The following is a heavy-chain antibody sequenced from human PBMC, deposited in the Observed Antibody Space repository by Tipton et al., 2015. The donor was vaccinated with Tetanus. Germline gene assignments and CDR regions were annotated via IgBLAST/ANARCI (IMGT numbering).Heavy chain of an antibody. D-gene: IGHD3-3*01. J-gene: IGHJ4*02. CDR1: GGSVRGGDYQ. CDR2: ISYSGRT. CDR3: AGANYEFPKKGPFDS. Sequence: LRLSCTISGGSVRGGDYQWNWIRQTPGKGLEWLAYISYSGRTNSNYSLKSRITVSQDTSKNQFSLKLTSVTAADTAVYYCAGANYEFPKKGPFDSWGRGTLVTVSS. V-gene: IGHV4-61*08.